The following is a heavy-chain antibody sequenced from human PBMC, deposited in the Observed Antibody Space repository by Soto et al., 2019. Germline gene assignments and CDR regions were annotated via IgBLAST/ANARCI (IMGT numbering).Heavy chain of an antibody. CDR3: ARQVASSSWYFYFDY. Sequence: PSETLSLTCTVSGGSVSSSSYYGGWIRQPPGKGLEWIGSIYYSGSTYYNPSLKSRVPISVDTSKNQFPLKLSSVTAADTAVYYCARQVASSSWYFYFDYWGQGTLVTVSS. CDR2: IYYSGST. V-gene: IGHV4-39*01. D-gene: IGHD6-13*01. CDR1: GGSVSSSSYY. J-gene: IGHJ4*02.